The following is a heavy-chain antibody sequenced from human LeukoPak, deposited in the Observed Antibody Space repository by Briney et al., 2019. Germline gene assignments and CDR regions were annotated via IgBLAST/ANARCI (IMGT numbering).Heavy chain of an antibody. CDR1: GFTFSSYS. Sequence: GGSLRLSCAASGFTFSSYSMNWVRQAPGKGLEWVSSISSSGSYIYYADSVKGRFTISRDNAKNSLYLQMNSLRAEDTAVYYCARGQPAYCSGGSCYVAFDIWGQGTMVTVSS. CDR3: ARGQPAYCSGGSCYVAFDI. CDR2: ISSSGSYI. D-gene: IGHD2-15*01. V-gene: IGHV3-21*01. J-gene: IGHJ3*02.